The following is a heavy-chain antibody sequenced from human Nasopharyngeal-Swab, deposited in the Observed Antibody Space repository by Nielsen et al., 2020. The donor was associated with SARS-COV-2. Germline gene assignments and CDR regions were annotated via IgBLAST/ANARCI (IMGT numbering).Heavy chain of an antibody. V-gene: IGHV3-23*01. D-gene: IGHD3-22*01. CDR1: GFTCSSYA. J-gene: IGHJ6*03. CDR3: AKNEPYYHSSGYNYYYYYYMGV. CDR2: ISGSGGST. Sequence: GGSRRLSCAASGFTCSSYAMSWVSQAPGKGLEWVSAISGSGGSTYYADSVKGRFTISRDNSKNTLYLQMNSLRAEDTAVYYCAKNEPYYHSSGYNYYYYYYMGVWGKGTTVTVSS.